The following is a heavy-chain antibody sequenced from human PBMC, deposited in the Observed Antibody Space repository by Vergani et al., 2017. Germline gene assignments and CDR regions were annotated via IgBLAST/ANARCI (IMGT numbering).Heavy chain of an antibody. V-gene: IGHV1-24*01. D-gene: IGHD1/OR15-1a*01. CDR1: GYTLTELS. CDR2: FDPEDGET. CDR3: ATGPTTSGLEGGETTDY. Sequence: QVQLVQSGAEVKKPGASVKVSCKVSGYTLTELSMHWVRQAPGKGLEWMGGFDPEDGETIYAQKFQGRVTMNEDTSTDTAYMELSSLRSEDTAVYYCATGPTTSGLEGGETTDYWGQGTLVTVSS. J-gene: IGHJ4*02.